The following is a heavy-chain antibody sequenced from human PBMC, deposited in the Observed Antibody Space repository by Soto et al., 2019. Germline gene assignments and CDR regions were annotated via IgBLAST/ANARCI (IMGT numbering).Heavy chain of an antibody. D-gene: IGHD3-9*01. V-gene: IGHV1-2*04. J-gene: IGHJ4*02. CDR3: ARVNGDLLTGFYFAY. CDR2: INPNSGGT. CDR1: GYTFTGYY. Sequence: GASVKVSCKASGYTFTGYYMHWVRQAPGQGLEWMGWINPNSGGTNYAQKFQGWVTMTRDTSISTAYMELSRLRSDDTAVYYCARVNGDLLTGFYFAYWGQGTLVTVSS.